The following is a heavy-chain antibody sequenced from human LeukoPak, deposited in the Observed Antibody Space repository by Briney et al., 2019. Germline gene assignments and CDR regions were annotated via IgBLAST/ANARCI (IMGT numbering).Heavy chain of an antibody. CDR1: GGSISSSSYY. CDR3: ARQRDVNIVTTTSYYFDC. J-gene: IGHJ4*02. V-gene: IGHV4-39*01. D-gene: IGHD5-12*01. Sequence: SETLSLTCTVSGGSISSSSYYWGWIRQPPGKGLEWIGSIYYSGSTYYNPSLKSRVTISVDTSKNQFSLKLSSVTAADTAVYYCARQRDVNIVTTTSYYFDCWGQGTLVTVSS. CDR2: IYYSGST.